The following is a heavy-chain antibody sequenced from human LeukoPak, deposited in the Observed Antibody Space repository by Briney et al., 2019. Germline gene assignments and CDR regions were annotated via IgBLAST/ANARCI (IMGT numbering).Heavy chain of an antibody. D-gene: IGHD1-14*01. CDR1: GFTFSTYA. CDR3: AKDHPSGYYFDY. Sequence: GGSLRLSCAASGFTFSTYAMSWVRQAPGKGLEWVSAISGSGGSTLNADSVKGRFTISRDNSKNTLFLQMNSLRAEDTAIYYCAKDHPSGYYFDYWGQGTLVTVSS. J-gene: IGHJ4*02. CDR2: ISGSGGST. V-gene: IGHV3-23*01.